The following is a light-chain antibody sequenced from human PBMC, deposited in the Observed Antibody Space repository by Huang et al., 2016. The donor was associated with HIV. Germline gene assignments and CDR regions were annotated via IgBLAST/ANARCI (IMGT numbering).Light chain of an antibody. CDR3: QQYNNWPPYT. CDR1: QSVNSN. V-gene: IGKV3-15*01. Sequence: EMVMTQSPDTLSVSPGERATLSCRASQSVNSNLAWYQQKPGQAPRRLIYGASTRATGIPARFSGSGSGTEFTLTISSLQSEEFAVYYCQQYNNWPPYTFGQGTKLEIK. J-gene: IGKJ2*01. CDR2: GAS.